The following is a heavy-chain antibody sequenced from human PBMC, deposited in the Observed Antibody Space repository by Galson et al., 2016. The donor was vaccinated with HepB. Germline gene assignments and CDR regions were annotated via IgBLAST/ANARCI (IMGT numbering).Heavy chain of an antibody. J-gene: IGHJ2*01. V-gene: IGHV3-23*01. Sequence: SLRLSCAASGFTFQNYGMSWVRQAPGKGLEWVSAISGSGGSRYYADSVKGRFTISRDNSKNTVYLQMNSLRAEDTAVYYCAKSTIAAYGDFDLWGRGTLVTVAS. CDR3: AKSTIAAYGDFDL. D-gene: IGHD6-6*01. CDR1: GFTFQNYG. CDR2: ISGSGGSR.